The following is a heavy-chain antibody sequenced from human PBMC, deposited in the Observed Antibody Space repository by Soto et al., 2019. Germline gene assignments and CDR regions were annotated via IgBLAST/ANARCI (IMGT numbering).Heavy chain of an antibody. V-gene: IGHV4-59*01. CDR1: GGSISSYY. Sequence: PSETLSLTWTVSGGSISSYYRSWIRQPPGKGLEWIGYIYYSGSTNYNPSLKSRVTISVDTSKNQFSLKLSSLTAADTAVDYCAGCRVRGWMGWFDPWGQGTLVTVSS. CDR2: IYYSGST. CDR3: AGCRVRGWMGWFDP. J-gene: IGHJ5*02. D-gene: IGHD6-19*01.